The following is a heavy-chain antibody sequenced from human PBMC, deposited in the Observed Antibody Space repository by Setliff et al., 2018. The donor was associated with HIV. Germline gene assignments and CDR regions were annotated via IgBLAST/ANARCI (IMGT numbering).Heavy chain of an antibody. CDR1: GYTFTTYA. D-gene: IGHD3-16*02. J-gene: IGHJ4*02. CDR3: ARGEMATIFDLWGSYPEESDY. V-gene: IGHV1-3*01. CDR2: INAGNGNT. Sequence: ASVKVSCKASGYTFTTYAMHWVRQAPGQRLEWMGWINAGNGNTKYSQKFQGRVTITRDTSASAAYMELSSLRSEDTAVYYCARGEMATIFDLWGSYPEESDYWGQGTLVTVSS.